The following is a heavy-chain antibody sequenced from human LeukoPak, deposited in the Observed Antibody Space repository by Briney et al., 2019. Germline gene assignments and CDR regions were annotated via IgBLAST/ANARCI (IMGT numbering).Heavy chain of an antibody. V-gene: IGHV5-51*01. CDR3: ARRSARYCSGGSCYSRGSYYYYYMDV. Sequence: GESVKISCKGSGYSFTSYWIGWVRQMPGKGLEWKGIIYPGDSDTRYSPSFQGQVTISADKSISTAYLQWSSLKASDTAMYYCARRSARYCSGGSCYSRGSYYYYYMDVWGKGTTVTVSS. J-gene: IGHJ6*03. CDR2: IYPGDSDT. D-gene: IGHD2-15*01. CDR1: GYSFTSYW.